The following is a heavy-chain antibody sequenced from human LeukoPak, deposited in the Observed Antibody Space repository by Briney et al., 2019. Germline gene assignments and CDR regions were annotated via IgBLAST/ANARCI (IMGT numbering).Heavy chain of an antibody. Sequence: GGSLRLSCAASGFTFSTYFMHWVRQAPGKGLVWVSRINGDGISTTYADSVMGRFTISRDNAKNTLYLQMNSLRAEDTAVYYCARGHYGPDYWGQGTLVTVSS. V-gene: IGHV3-74*01. D-gene: IGHD4-17*01. CDR2: INGDGIST. CDR3: ARGHYGPDY. J-gene: IGHJ4*02. CDR1: GFTFSTYF.